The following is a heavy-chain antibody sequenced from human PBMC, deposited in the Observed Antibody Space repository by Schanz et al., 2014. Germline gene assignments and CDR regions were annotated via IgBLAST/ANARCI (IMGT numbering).Heavy chain of an antibody. Sequence: VQLVESGGGVVQPGGSLRLSCAGSGFTFSSYAMSWVRQTPGKGLEWVSAITGSGSKTYYADSVKGRFTIARDNSKNTLFLQMDSLRVEDTAVYYCMAMGRNTSHYFDHWGQGTLVTVSS. CDR2: ITGSGSKT. J-gene: IGHJ4*02. D-gene: IGHD1-1*01. V-gene: IGHV3-23*04. CDR1: GFTFSSYA. CDR3: MAMGRNTSHYFDH.